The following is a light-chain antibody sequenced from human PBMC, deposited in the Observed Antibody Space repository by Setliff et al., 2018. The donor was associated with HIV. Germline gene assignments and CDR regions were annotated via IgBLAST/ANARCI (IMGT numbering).Light chain of an antibody. CDR1: SRDVGGYNY. J-gene: IGLJ1*01. V-gene: IGLV2-14*01. CDR3: SSYTSSSTEV. Sequence: QSALTQPASVSGSPGQSITISCTGTSRDVGGYNYVSWYQQHPGKAPKLMIYEVSYRPSGVSNRFSGSKSGITASLTISGLQAEDEADYYCSSYTSSSTEVFGTGTKVTVL. CDR2: EVS.